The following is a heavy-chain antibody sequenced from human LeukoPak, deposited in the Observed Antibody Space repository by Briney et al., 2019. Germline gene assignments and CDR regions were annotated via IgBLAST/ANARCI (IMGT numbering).Heavy chain of an antibody. CDR2: IYTSGST. V-gene: IGHV4-4*07. Sequence: SETLSLTCAVYGGSFSGYYWSWIRQPAGKGLEWIGRIYTSGSTNYNPSLKGRVTMSVDTSKNQFSLKLSSVTAADTAVYYCARDSPVRGVIIYWGQGTLVTVSS. D-gene: IGHD3-10*01. CDR3: ARDSPVRGVIIY. CDR1: GGSFSGYY. J-gene: IGHJ4*02.